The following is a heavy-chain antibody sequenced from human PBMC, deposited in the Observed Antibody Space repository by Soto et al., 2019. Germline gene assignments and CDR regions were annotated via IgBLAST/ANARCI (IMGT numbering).Heavy chain of an antibody. CDR3: ARGGTSGWLKGAYDV. Sequence: QVQLVQSGAEVKKPGSSVKVSCKASGGTLNKHATTWVRRAPGQGLEWLGGIIPMFGIPNYPQKFQGRVTITADDSTKPSDMELHSLTSDGSAVYYCARGGTSGWLKGAYDVWGQGTMVPVSS. D-gene: IGHD6-13*01. CDR2: IIPMFGIP. CDR1: GGTLNKHA. J-gene: IGHJ3*01. V-gene: IGHV1-69*01.